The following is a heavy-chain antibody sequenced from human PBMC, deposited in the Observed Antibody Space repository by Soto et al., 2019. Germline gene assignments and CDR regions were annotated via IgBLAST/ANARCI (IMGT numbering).Heavy chain of an antibody. CDR2: VYYRGTT. J-gene: IGHJ4*02. D-gene: IGHD3-22*01. CDR3: ARRTYYYDSSGKDYFDY. Sequence: SETLSLTCSVSGGSLSGYSWSWIRQPPGKGLEYIGYVYYRGTTNYNPSLESRVTISVDTSKNQFSLKLTSVTAADTAVYYCARRTYYYDSSGKDYFDYWGQGTLITVSS. CDR1: GGSLSGYS. V-gene: IGHV4-59*01.